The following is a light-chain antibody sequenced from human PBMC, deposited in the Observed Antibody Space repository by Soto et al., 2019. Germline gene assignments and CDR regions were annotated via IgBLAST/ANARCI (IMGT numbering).Light chain of an antibody. CDR1: QSISSY. CDR2: DAS. J-gene: IGKJ1*01. V-gene: IGKV1-5*01. CDR3: QQYNDYST. Sequence: DIQMTQSSASLSASFGDRVTITWRASQSISSYLNWYQQKPGKAPKLLIYDASSLESGVPSRFSGSASGTEYTLTISSLKPDDFATYYCQQYNDYSTFGQGTKVDIK.